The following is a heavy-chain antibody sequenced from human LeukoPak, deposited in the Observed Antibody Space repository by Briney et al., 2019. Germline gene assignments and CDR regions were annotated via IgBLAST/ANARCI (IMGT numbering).Heavy chain of an antibody. CDR3: ARESSIAAAVYDY. J-gene: IGHJ4*02. CDR2: INPNSGGT. Sequence: ASVKVSCKASGYTFTGYYMHWVRQAPGQGLEWMGWINPNSGGTNYAQKFQGRVTMTRDTSISTAYMELSRLRSDDTAVYYCARESSIAAAVYDYWGQGTLVTVSS. CDR1: GYTFTGYY. D-gene: IGHD6-13*01. V-gene: IGHV1-2*02.